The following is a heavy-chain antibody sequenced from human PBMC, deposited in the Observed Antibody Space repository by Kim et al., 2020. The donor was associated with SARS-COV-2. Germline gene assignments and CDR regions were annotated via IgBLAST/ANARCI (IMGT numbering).Heavy chain of an antibody. J-gene: IGHJ4*02. CDR1: GFTFSSYA. CDR2: ISSNGGST. V-gene: IGHV3-64D*09. Sequence: GGSLRLSCSASGFTFSSYAMHWVRQAPGKGLEYVSAISSNGGSTYYADSVKGRFTISRDNSKNTLYLQMSSLRAEDTAVYYCVKDSAYYYDSSGYSSDYNYFDYWGQGTLVTVSS. CDR3: VKDSAYYYDSSGYSSDYNYFDY. D-gene: IGHD3-22*01.